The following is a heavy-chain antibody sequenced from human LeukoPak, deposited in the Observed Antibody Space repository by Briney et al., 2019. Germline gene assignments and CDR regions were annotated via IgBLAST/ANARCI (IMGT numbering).Heavy chain of an antibody. CDR3: ARQSISGSSLSYFDY. Sequence: SETLSLPCTVSGGSISSYYRSWIRQPPGKGLEWIGNIYDSGSTTYNPSLKSRLTISVDTSKNQCSFKLSSVTAADTAVYYCARQSISGSSLSYFDYWGQGTLVNVSS. CDR1: GGSISSYY. V-gene: IGHV4-59*01. D-gene: IGHD3-22*01. J-gene: IGHJ4*02. CDR2: IYDSGST.